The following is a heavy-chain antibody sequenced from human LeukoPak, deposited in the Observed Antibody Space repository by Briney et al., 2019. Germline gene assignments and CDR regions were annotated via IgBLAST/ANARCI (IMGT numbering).Heavy chain of an antibody. J-gene: IGHJ4*02. CDR1: GFTFSSYS. D-gene: IGHD2-2*01. V-gene: IGHV3-21*01. Sequence: GGSLRLSCAASGFTFSSYSMNWVRQAPGKGLEWVSSISSSSSYIYYADSVKGRFTISRDNAKNSLYLQVNSLRAEDTAVYYCARPRGCGSARCNNFDYWGQGTLVTVSS. CDR3: ARPRGCGSARCNNFDY. CDR2: ISSSSSYI.